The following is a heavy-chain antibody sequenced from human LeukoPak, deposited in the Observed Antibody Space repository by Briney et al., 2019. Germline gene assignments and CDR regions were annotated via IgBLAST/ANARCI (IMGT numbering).Heavy chain of an antibody. D-gene: IGHD3-10*01. V-gene: IGHV3-23*01. CDR3: AKGSGSSYPYYFDY. CDR1: GFTFSSYA. Sequence: SGGSLRLSCGASGFTFSSYAMSWVRQAPGKGLEWVSAISGSGGTTYYADSVKGRFTISRDNSKNTQYLQMNSLRAEDTAVYYCAKGSGSSYPYYFDYWGQGTLVTVSS. J-gene: IGHJ4*02. CDR2: ISGSGGTT.